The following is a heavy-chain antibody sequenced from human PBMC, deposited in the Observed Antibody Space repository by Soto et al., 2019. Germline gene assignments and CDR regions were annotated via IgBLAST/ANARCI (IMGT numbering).Heavy chain of an antibody. V-gene: IGHV1-69*09. Sequence: QVVLLQSGTEVKRPGSSVKVSCKASGVPFNSYGFAWVRPAPGGGLEWVGRINPASQLSNYEQSLQCRVTISAYTSTTTAYMELSALTSEDTAVYYCARMKLARIDPWGQGTLVTVSS. CDR1: GVPFNSYG. CDR2: INPASQLS. J-gene: IGHJ5*02. CDR3: ARMKLARIDP.